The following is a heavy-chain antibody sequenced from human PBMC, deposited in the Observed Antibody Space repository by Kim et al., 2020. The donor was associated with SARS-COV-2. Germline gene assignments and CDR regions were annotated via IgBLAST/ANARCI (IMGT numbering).Heavy chain of an antibody. CDR3: ARGRPGSTPGPY. D-gene: IGHD6-13*01. V-gene: IGHV1-69*01. J-gene: IGHJ4*02. Sequence: NYDQEFQGRVTITADESTGTAYLELSSLRSEDTAVYYCARGRPGSTPGPYWGQGTLVTVSS.